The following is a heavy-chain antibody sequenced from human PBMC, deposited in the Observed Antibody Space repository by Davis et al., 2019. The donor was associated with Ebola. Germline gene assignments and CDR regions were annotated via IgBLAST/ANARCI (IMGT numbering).Heavy chain of an antibody. J-gene: IGHJ4*02. V-gene: IGHV4-39*01. Sequence: SETLSLTCTVSGGSISSSSYYWGWIRQPPGKGLEWIGNIYYSGSTNYNPSLKSRVTISVDTSKNQFSLKLSSVTAADTAVYYCARGYLKYYYDSSGLNYWGQGTLVTVSS. CDR3: ARGYLKYYYDSSGLNY. D-gene: IGHD3-22*01. CDR1: GGSISSSSYY. CDR2: IYYSGST.